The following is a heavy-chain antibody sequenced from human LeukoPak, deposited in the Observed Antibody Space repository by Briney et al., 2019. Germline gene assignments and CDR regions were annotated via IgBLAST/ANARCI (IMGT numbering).Heavy chain of an antibody. CDR3: ARSEQLDFDY. V-gene: IGHV4-31*03. CDR2: IYYSGST. J-gene: IGHJ4*02. Sequence: SETLSLTCTVSGGSVSSGSYYWSWIRQHPGKGLEWIGYIYYSGSTYYNPSLKSRVTISVDTSKNQFSLKLSSVTAADTAVYYCARSEQLDFDYWGQGTLVTVSS. CDR1: GGSVSSGSYY. D-gene: IGHD6-13*01.